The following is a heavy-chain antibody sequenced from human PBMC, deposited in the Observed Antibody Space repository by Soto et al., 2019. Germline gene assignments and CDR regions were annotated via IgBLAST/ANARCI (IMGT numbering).Heavy chain of an antibody. CDR2: IYYSGST. Sequence: PSETLSLTCTVSGDSISSYYWSWLRQPPGKGLEWIGYIYYSGSTNYNPSLKSRVTISVDTSKNQFSLKLSSVTAADTAVYYCARARASNWFDPWGQGTLVTVSS. V-gene: IGHV4-59*01. CDR1: GDSISSYY. J-gene: IGHJ5*02. CDR3: ARARASNWFDP.